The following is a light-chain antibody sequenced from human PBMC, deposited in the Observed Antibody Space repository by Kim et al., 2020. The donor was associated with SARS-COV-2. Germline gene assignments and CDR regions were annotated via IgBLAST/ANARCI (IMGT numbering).Light chain of an antibody. CDR2: AAS. J-gene: IGKJ1*01. CDR1: QDIANS. Sequence: ASVGDRVTLTCRASQDIANSLAWYQQKPGKVPQVLIYAASTLQSGVPSRFSGSGSGTEFTLTIGSLQTEDVATYCCQKYNSAPWTFGPGTKVEIK. CDR3: QKYNSAPWT. V-gene: IGKV1-27*01.